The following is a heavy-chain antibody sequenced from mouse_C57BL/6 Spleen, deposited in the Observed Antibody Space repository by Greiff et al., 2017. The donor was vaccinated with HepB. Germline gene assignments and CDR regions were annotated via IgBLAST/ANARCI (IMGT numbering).Heavy chain of an antibody. CDR3: ARSPYGYDGFAY. J-gene: IGHJ3*01. CDR2: IDPSDSYT. Sequence: QVQLQQSGAELARPGASVKLSCKASGYTFTSYGISWVKQRTGQGLEWIGEIDPSDSYTNYNQKFKGKSTLTVDKSSSTAYMQLSSLTSEDSAVYYCARSPYGYDGFAYWGQGTLVTVSA. CDR1: GYTFTSYG. V-gene: IGHV1-69*01. D-gene: IGHD2-2*01.